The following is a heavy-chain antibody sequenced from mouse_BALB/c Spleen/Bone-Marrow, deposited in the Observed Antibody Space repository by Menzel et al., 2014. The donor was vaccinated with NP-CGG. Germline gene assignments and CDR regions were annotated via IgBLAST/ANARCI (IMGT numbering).Heavy chain of an antibody. J-gene: IGHJ3*01. CDR1: GYTFTSYV. V-gene: IGHV1-14*01. CDR2: INPHNDGT. CDR3: GRDYYGKTQFAY. Sequence: EVQLQQSGPELVKPGASVKLSCKASGYTFTSYVIHWVKQKPGQASEWIGHINPHNDGTKSNEKFKGKATLTSDKSSSTAYMELSSLTSEDSAVYYCGRDYYGKTQFAYWGQGTLITVSA. D-gene: IGHD2-1*01.